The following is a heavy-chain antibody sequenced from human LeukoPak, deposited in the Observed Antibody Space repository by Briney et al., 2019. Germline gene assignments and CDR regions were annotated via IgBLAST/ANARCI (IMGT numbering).Heavy chain of an antibody. CDR3: ARGAQTYYDKAPVDY. D-gene: IGHD3-22*01. CDR1: GGSFSGYY. Sequence: SETLSLTCAVYGGSFSGYYWSWIRQPPGKGLEWIGEINHSGSTNYNPSLKSRVTISVDTSKSQFSLRLNSMTAADTAVYYCARGAQTYYDKAPVDYWGQGTLVTVSS. CDR2: INHSGST. V-gene: IGHV4-34*01. J-gene: IGHJ4*02.